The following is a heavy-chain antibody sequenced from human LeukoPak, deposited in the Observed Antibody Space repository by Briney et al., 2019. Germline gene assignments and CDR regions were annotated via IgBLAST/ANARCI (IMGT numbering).Heavy chain of an antibody. J-gene: IGHJ4*02. CDR2: ISSSSSYI. CDR3: ARDSGRLGDY. CDR1: GFTFSSYS. V-gene: IGHV3-21*01. D-gene: IGHD6-19*01. Sequence: VSLRLSCAASGFTFSSYSMNWVRQAPGKGLEWVSSISSSSSYIYYADSVKGRFTISRDNAKNSLYLKMNSLRAEDTAVYYGARDSGRLGDYWGQGTLVTVSS.